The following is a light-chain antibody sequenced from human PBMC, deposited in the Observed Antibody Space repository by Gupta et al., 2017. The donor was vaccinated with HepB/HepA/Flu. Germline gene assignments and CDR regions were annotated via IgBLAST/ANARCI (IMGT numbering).Light chain of an antibody. V-gene: IGLV1-44*01. Sequence: QSVLTQPPSASGTPGQRVTISCSGSSSNIGVNTVNWYQQLPGTAHKLMILINKRRPSGVTDRGACSKSCTSASPTITVLKGEDEAEDDCDEQAENNIGLVFGGGTKLTVL. CDR1: SSNIGVNT. CDR2: INK. J-gene: IGLJ2*01. CDR3: DEQAENNIGLV.